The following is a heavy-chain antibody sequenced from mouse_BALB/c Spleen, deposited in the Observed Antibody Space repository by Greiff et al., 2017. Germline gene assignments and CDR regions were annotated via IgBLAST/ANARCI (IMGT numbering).Heavy chain of an antibody. CDR2: ISSGGSYT. D-gene: IGHD2-4*01. V-gene: IGHV5-6*03. Sequence: DVKLVESGGGLVKPGGSLKLSCAASGFTFSSYAMSWVRQTPDKRLEWVATISSGGSYTYYPDSVKGRFTISRDNAKNTLYLQMSSLKSEDTAMYYCARRGLRLDAMDYWGQGTSVTVSS. CDR3: ARRGLRLDAMDY. CDR1: GFTFSSYA. J-gene: IGHJ4*01.